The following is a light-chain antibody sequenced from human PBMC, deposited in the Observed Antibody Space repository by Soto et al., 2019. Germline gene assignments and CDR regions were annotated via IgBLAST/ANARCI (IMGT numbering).Light chain of an antibody. J-gene: IGKJ1*01. CDR3: QQYGSSPRT. Sequence: DIQMTQSPSTLSASVGDRVTITCRAIQSISRWLAWYQQKPGKAPKLLIYDASTLESGVPSRFSGRGSGTEFTLTISRLEPEDFAVYYCQQYGSSPRTFGQGTKVDIK. V-gene: IGKV1-5*01. CDR2: DAS. CDR1: QSISRW.